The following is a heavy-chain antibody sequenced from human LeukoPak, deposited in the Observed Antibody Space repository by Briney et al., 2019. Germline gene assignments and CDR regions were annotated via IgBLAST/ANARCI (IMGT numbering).Heavy chain of an antibody. CDR2: INPSGGST. V-gene: IGHV1-46*01. CDR1: GYIFTMYY. Sequence: ASVKVSCTASGYIFTMYYMHWVRRAPGQGLEWMGIINPSGGSTSYTQKFQGRVTMTRDTSTSTVYMELSNLRSEDTAVYYCARDQTDCSSTSCHNFHYGMDVWGQGTTVTVS. CDR3: ARDQTDCSSTSCHNFHYGMDV. J-gene: IGHJ6*02. D-gene: IGHD2-2*01.